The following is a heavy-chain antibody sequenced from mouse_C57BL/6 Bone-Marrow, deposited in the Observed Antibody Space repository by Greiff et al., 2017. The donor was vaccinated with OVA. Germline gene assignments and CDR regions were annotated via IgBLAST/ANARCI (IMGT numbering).Heavy chain of an antibody. CDR3: ARGWLDWDY. CDR2: IYPGDGDT. CDR1: GYAFSSYW. Sequence: VQLQQSGAELVKPGASVKISCKASGYAFSSYWMNWVQQRPGKGLAWIGQIYPGDGDTNYNGKFKGKATLTADKSSSTAYVQLSSLTSEDSAVYFCARGWLDWDYWGQGTTLTVSS. D-gene: IGHD1-1*02. V-gene: IGHV1-80*01. J-gene: IGHJ2*01.